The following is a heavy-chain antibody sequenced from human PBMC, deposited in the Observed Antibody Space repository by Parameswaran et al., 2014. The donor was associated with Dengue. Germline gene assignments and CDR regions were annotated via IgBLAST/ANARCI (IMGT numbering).Heavy chain of an antibody. CDR3: ARDYGGPRDY. Sequence: WVRQAPGQGLEWMGGIIPIFGTANYAQKFQGRVTITADESTSTAYVELSSLRSEDTAVYYCARDYGGPRDYWGQGTLVTVSS. CDR2: IIPIFGTA. D-gene: IGHD4-17*01. V-gene: IGHV1-69*01. J-gene: IGHJ4*02.